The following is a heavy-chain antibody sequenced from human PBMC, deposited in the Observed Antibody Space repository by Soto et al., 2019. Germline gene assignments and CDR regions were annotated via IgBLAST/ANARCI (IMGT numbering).Heavy chain of an antibody. Sequence: PGGSLRLSCSASGFTFNTYAMHWVRQAPGKGLEYVSAITGSGGKTYYADSVKGRFTTSRDNSKNTLYLQMNSLRAEDTAVYYCAKGRNYGSGSSPLDYWGQGTLVTVSS. CDR2: ITGSGGKT. D-gene: IGHD3-10*01. J-gene: IGHJ4*02. CDR1: GFTFNTYA. V-gene: IGHV3-64*04. CDR3: AKGRNYGSGSSPLDY.